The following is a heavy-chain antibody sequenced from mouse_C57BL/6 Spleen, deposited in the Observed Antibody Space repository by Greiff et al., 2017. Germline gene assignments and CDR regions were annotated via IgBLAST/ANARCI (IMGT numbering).Heavy chain of an antibody. CDR3: TIINWDGRDY. V-gene: IGHV1-15*01. J-gene: IGHJ2*01. CDR2: IDPETGGT. Sequence: VKLKESGAELVRPGASVTLSCKASGYTFTDYEMHWVKQTPVHGLEWIGAIDPETGGTAYNQKFKGKAILTADKSSSTAYMELRSLTSEDSAVYYCTIINWDGRDYWGQGTTLTVSS. CDR1: GYTFTDYE. D-gene: IGHD4-1*02.